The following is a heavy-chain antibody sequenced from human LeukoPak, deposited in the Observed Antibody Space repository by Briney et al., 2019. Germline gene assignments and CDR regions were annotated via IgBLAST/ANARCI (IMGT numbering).Heavy chain of an antibody. D-gene: IGHD2/OR15-2a*01. V-gene: IGHV1-69*04. CDR1: GGTFSSYA. Sequence: PVASVKVSCKASGGTFSSYAISWVRQAPGQGLEWMGRIIPILGIANYAQKFQGRVTMTRDTSTSTVYMELSSLRSEDTAVYYCARAYGHHPPFLDWGQGTLVTVSS. J-gene: IGHJ4*02. CDR2: IIPILGIA. CDR3: ARAYGHHPPFLD.